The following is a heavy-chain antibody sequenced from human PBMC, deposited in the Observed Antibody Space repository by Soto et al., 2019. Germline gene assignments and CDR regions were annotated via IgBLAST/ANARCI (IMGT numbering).Heavy chain of an antibody. CDR1: GGTFSSYT. D-gene: IGHD4-17*01. J-gene: IGHJ4*02. V-gene: IGHV1-69*01. CDR3: SISDAYGRGDS. CDR2: IIPMFATA. Sequence: QVQLVQSGAEVRQPGSSVKVSCRASGGTFSSYTVSWVRLAPGQGLEWMGGIIPMFATADYAQKFQGRLTITADESTSTAYMQLNSLRSEDTAVYYCSISDAYGRGDSWGQGTLVTVSS.